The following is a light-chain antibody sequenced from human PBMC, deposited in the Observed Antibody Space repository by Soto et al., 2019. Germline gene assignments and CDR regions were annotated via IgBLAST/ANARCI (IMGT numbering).Light chain of an antibody. Sequence: EIVMTQSPATLSVSPGERATLSCRASQSVNSNLAWYRQKPGQAPRLLISDASTRATGVPASFSGSGSGTEFTLTISSLQSEDSGVYYCHQYNFWPPLTFGGGTKVEIK. CDR2: DAS. CDR1: QSVNSN. J-gene: IGKJ4*01. CDR3: HQYNFWPPLT. V-gene: IGKV3-15*01.